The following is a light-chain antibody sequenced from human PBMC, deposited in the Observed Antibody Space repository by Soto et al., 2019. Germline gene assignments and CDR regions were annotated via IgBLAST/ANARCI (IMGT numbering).Light chain of an antibody. V-gene: IGKV3-20*01. J-gene: IGKJ4*01. CDR3: QQYGSSPLT. Sequence: EIVLTQSPGTLSLSPGERATLSCRASQTVSSNFLAWFQQKPGQAPRFVIYGASSRATGIPDRFSGSGSGTDFNLTINRLEPEDFAVYYCQQYGSSPLTFGGGTKVDIK. CDR1: QTVSSNF. CDR2: GAS.